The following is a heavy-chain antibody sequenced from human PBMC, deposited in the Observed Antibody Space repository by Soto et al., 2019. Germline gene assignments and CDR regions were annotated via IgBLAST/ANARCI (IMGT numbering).Heavy chain of an antibody. V-gene: IGHV4-4*07. CDR1: GGSISSYY. CDR2: SYTSGST. CDR3: ARGGITAAAGYVFYYYYYGMDV. Sequence: SETLSLTCTVSGGSISSYYWSCIRQPAGKGLEGIGRSYTSGSTNYNPSLKSRVTMSVDTSKNQFSLKLSSVTAADTAVYYCARGGITAAAGYVFYYYYYGMDVWGQGTTVTVSS. D-gene: IGHD6-13*01. J-gene: IGHJ6*02.